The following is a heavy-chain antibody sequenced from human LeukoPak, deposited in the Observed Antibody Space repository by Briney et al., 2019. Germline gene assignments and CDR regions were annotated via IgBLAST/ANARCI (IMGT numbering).Heavy chain of an antibody. V-gene: IGHV3-48*04. CDR1: GFTFSSYT. J-gene: IGHJ4*02. CDR3: ARGVEN. Sequence: GGSLRLSCAASGFTFSSYTMNWVRQPPGKGLEWVSNIGTSSTTIYYADSVKGRFTISRDNAKNSLYLQMNSLRADDTAVYYCARGVENWGQGTLVTVSS. CDR2: IGTSSTTI.